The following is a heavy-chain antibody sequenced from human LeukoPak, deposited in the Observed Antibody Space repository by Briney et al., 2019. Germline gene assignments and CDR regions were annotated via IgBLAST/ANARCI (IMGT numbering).Heavy chain of an antibody. J-gene: IGHJ4*02. V-gene: IGHV3-66*01. Sequence: GGSLRLSCAASGFTVRHTYMNWVRQAPGKGLEWVSVIYSGGGTYYADSVKGRFTISRDNSKNTLYLQMNSLRAEDTAVYYCVRDDRRYGDYGYFDYWGQGTLVTVSS. CDR2: IYSGGGT. D-gene: IGHD4-17*01. CDR3: VRDDRRYGDYGYFDY. CDR1: GFTVRHTY.